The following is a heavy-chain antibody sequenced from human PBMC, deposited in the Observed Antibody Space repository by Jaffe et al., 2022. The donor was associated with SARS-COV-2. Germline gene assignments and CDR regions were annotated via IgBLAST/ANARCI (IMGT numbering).Heavy chain of an antibody. CDR3: ARDPEPNYYYDSSGYYFDY. CDR1: GFTFSSYA. J-gene: IGHJ4*02. V-gene: IGHV3-30-3*01. D-gene: IGHD3-22*01. Sequence: QVQLVESGGGVVQPGRSLRLSCAASGFTFSSYAMHWVRQAPGKGLEWVAVISYDGSNKYYADSVKGRFTISRDNSKNTLYLQMNSLRAEDTAVYYCARDPEPNYYYDSSGYYFDYWGQGTLVTVSS. CDR2: ISYDGSNK.